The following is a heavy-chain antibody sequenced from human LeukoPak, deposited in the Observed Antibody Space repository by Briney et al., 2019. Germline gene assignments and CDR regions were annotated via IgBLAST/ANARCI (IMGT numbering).Heavy chain of an antibody. CDR3: ARRRGGVWLPHAFDI. Sequence: GESLQISCKGSGYSFTSYWIGWVRQLPGKGLEWMGIIYPGDSDTRYSPSFQGQVTISADKSISTAYLQWSSLKASDTAMYYCARRRGGVWLPHAFDIWGQGTMVTVSS. V-gene: IGHV5-51*01. D-gene: IGHD3-22*01. CDR2: IYPGDSDT. CDR1: GYSFTSYW. J-gene: IGHJ3*02.